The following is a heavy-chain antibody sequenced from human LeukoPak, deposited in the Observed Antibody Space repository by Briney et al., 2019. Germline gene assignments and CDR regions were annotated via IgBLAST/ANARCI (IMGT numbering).Heavy chain of an antibody. CDR2: INPNSGGT. CDR1: GYTFIGYY. D-gene: IGHD2-15*01. Sequence: ASVKVSCKASGYTFIGYYMHWVRQAPGQGLEWMGWINPNSGGTNYAQKFQGRVAMTRDTSISTAYMELSSLMSDDTAIYYCARGGGGLQHWGQGTLVTVSS. CDR3: ARGGGGLQH. J-gene: IGHJ1*01. V-gene: IGHV1-2*02.